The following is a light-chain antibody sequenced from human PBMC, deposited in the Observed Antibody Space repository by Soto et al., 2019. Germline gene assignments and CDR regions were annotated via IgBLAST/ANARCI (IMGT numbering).Light chain of an antibody. CDR1: QSISSY. CDR2: AAS. CDR3: QQSYSTPWT. V-gene: IGKV1-39*01. Sequence: DIQMTQFPSSLAASVGDRVTITCRASQSISSYLNWYQPKPGKAPKLLIYAASSLQSGVPSRFGGSGSGTDFTLTISGLQPEDSATYYCQQSYSTPWTFGQGTKVEIK. J-gene: IGKJ1*01.